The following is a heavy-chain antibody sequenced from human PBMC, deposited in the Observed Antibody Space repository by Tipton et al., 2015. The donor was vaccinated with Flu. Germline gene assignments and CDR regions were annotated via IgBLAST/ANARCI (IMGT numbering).Heavy chain of an antibody. J-gene: IGHJ3*02. CDR2: IYLDDSDA. D-gene: IGHD3-22*01. CDR3: AREDYYDSSGQSPNDAVDI. V-gene: IGHV5-51*03. CDR1: GYSSTKYW. Sequence: QSGPEVKKPGESLKISCKASGYSSTKYWIAWVRQMPGKGLEWMGIIYLDDSDARYSPSFQGQVTISADKSIRTAYLQWRSLKASDTAMYYCAREDYYDSSGQSPNDAVDIWGPGTMVTVSS.